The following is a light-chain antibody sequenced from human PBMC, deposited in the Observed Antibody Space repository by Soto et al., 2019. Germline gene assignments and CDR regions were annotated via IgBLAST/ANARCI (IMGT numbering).Light chain of an antibody. V-gene: IGLV4-69*01. Sequence: QPVLTQSPSASASLGASVKLTCTLSSGHSNYAIAWHQQQPEKGPRFLIKLNSDGSHSKGDGIPDRFSGSSSGAERYLTISTLQSEDEADYYCQTWVTGIHIFGGGTKVTVL. J-gene: IGLJ2*01. CDR2: LNSDGSH. CDR3: QTWVTGIHI. CDR1: SGHSNYA.